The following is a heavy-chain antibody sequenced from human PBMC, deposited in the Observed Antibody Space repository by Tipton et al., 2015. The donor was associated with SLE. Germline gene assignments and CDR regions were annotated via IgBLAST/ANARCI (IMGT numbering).Heavy chain of an antibody. CDR2: IYSGGSST. Sequence: SLRLSCAASGFTFSSYAMSWVRQAPGKGLEWVSVIYSGGSSTYYADSVKGRFTISRDNSKNTLYLQMNSLRAEDTAVYYCAKVGSDYDFWSGYTDYYYMDVWGKGTTATVSS. CDR1: GFTFSSYA. J-gene: IGHJ6*03. D-gene: IGHD3-3*01. V-gene: IGHV3-23*03. CDR3: AKVGSDYDFWSGYTDYYYMDV.